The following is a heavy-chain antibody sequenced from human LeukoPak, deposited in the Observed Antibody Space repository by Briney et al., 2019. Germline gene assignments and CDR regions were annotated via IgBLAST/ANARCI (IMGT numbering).Heavy chain of an antibody. V-gene: IGHV1-3*01. CDR3: ARAVGGAQAYGMDV. Sequence: ASVKVSCKASGYTFTSYAMHWVRQAPGQRLEWMGWINAGNGNTKYSQKFQGRVTITRDTSASTAYMELSSLRSEDTAVYYCARAVGGAQAYGMDVWGQGTTVTVSS. D-gene: IGHD4-23*01. J-gene: IGHJ6*02. CDR2: INAGNGNT. CDR1: GYTFTSYA.